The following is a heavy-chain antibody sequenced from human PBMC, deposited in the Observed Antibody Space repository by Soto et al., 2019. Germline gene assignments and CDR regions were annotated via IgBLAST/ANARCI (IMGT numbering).Heavy chain of an antibody. CDR3: AKVMYTWNDVAAFDS. Sequence: AHLSESGGGLQQPGGSLKLSCEDSRFTFSNFAMSWVRQAPGKGLEWISTIGVTAGSTYYTDSVRGRFTISRDNSKNTLYLEMNSLRAEDTALYYCAKVMYTWNDVAAFDSWGQGTLVAVSS. D-gene: IGHD1-1*01. J-gene: IGHJ4*02. V-gene: IGHV3-23*01. CDR1: RFTFSNFA. CDR2: IGVTAGST.